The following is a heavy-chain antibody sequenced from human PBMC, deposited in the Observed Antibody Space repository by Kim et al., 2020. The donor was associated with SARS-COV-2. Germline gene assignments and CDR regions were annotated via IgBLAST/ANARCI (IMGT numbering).Heavy chain of an antibody. Sequence: SETLSLTCTVSGGSISSGGYYWSWIRQHPGKGLEWIGYIYYSGSTYYNPSLKSRVTISVDTSKNQFSLKLSSVTAADTAVYYCASFRGGGVDSSGYYEYAFDIWGQGTMVTVSS. CDR3: ASFRGGGVDSSGYYEYAFDI. J-gene: IGHJ3*02. D-gene: IGHD3-22*01. CDR2: IYYSGST. V-gene: IGHV4-31*03. CDR1: GGSISSGGYY.